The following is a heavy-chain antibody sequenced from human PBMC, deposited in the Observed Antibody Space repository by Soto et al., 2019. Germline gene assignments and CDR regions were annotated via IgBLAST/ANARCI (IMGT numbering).Heavy chain of an antibody. CDR3: AKRVGWGGNSVFDY. J-gene: IGHJ4*02. CDR2: ISGSGGST. D-gene: IGHD3-10*01. Sequence: PXGSLILSCSASGFTFSSYAMSWVRQAPGKGLEWVSAISGSGGSTYYADSVKGRFTISRDNSKNTLYLQMNSLRAEDTAVYYCAKRVGWGGNSVFDYWGQGTMVTVSS. V-gene: IGHV3-23*01. CDR1: GFTFSSYA.